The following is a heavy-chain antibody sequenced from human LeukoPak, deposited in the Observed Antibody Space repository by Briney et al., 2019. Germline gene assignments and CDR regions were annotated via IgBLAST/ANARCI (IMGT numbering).Heavy chain of an antibody. J-gene: IGHJ5*02. Sequence: GASVKVSCKASGGTFSSYAINWVRQAPGQGLEWMGIINPSGDNTWYAQKFQGRVTLTRDMATSTDYMEVSSLRSEDTAVYYCARDNSLGDSAWWFDPWGQGTLVTVSS. CDR2: INPSGDNT. CDR3: ARDNSLGDSAWWFDP. D-gene: IGHD5-12*01. CDR1: GGTFSSYA. V-gene: IGHV1-46*01.